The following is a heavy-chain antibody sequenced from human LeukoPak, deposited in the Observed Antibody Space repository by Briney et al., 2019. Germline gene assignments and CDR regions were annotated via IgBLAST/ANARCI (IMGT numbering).Heavy chain of an antibody. CDR1: GYTFTSYW. CDR2: IYPGDSDT. Sequence: RGESLKISCKGSGYTFTSYWIGWVRQMPGKGLEWMGIIYPGDSDTRYSPSFQGQVTISAASSINTAYLQWTSLKASDTAMYYCARSSTIAVAEIYFDYWGQGTLVTVSS. CDR3: ARSSTIAVAEIYFDY. V-gene: IGHV5-51*01. D-gene: IGHD6-19*01. J-gene: IGHJ4*02.